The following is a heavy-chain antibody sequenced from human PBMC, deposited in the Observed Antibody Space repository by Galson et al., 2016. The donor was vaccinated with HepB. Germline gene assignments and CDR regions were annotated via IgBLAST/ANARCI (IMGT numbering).Heavy chain of an antibody. CDR1: GGTFNGYY. CDR3: ARGPYYDSATRFDP. J-gene: IGHJ5*02. V-gene: IGHV4-34*01. CDR2: INHSGNT. D-gene: IGHD3-3*01. Sequence: SETLSLTCAVFGGTFNGYYWTWIRQPPGKGLEWIGEINHSGNTNYNPSLKSRVNLSVDMSKKQFTLELTSVTVADTAIYYCARGPYYDSATRFDPWGQGTPVTVAS.